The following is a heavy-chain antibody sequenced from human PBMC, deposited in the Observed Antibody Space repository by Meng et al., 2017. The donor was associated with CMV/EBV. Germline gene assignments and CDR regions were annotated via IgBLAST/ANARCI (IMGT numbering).Heavy chain of an antibody. D-gene: IGHD6-19*01. CDR3: ARAVAGTAGDSDY. Sequence: GESLKISCAASGFTFSSYSMNWVRQAPGKGLEWVSYISSSSSTIYYADSVKGRFTISRDNAKNSLYLQMNSLRAEDTAVYYCARAVAGTAGDSDYWGQGTLVTVS. V-gene: IGHV3-48*04. CDR1: GFTFSSYS. CDR2: ISSSSSTI. J-gene: IGHJ4*02.